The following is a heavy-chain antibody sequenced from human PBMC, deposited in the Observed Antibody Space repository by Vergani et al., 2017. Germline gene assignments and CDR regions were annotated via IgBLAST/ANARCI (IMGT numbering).Heavy chain of an antibody. D-gene: IGHD4-17*01. CDR3: AKEGYGDYGGWYFDL. CDR1: GFTFSSYG. Sequence: QVQLVESGGGVVQPGRSLRLSCAASGFTFSSYGMHWVRQAPGKGLEWVAVIWYDGSNKYYEDSVKGRFTISRDNSKNTLYLQMNSLRAEDTAVYYCAKEGYGDYGGWYFDLWGRGTLVTVSS. V-gene: IGHV3-33*06. CDR2: IWYDGSNK. J-gene: IGHJ2*01.